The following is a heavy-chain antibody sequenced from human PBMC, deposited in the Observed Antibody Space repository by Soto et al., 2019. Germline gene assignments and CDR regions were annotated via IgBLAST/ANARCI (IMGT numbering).Heavy chain of an antibody. V-gene: IGHV1-69*08. CDR1: GGTFSSYT. J-gene: IGHJ4*02. CDR3: AREYDSSGYYSLGFDY. D-gene: IGHD3-22*01. Sequence: QVQLVQSGAEVKKPGSSVKVSCKASGGTFSSYTISWVRQAPGQGLEWMGRIIPILGIANYAQKFQGRVTITADKSTSTAYMELSSMSSEDTAVYYCAREYDSSGYYSLGFDYWGQGTLVTVSS. CDR2: IIPILGIA.